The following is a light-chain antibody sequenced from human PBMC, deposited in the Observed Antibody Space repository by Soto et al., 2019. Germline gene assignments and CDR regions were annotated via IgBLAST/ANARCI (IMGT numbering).Light chain of an antibody. J-gene: IGLJ2*01. CDR2: STN. CDR1: SSNIGSNS. CDR3: AAWDDSLNGEVV. Sequence: QPVLTQPPSASGTPGQRVTISCSRSSSNIGSNSVNWYQQVPGTAPKLLIYSTNQRPSGVPDRFSGSKSDTSASLAISGLQSEDEADYYCAAWDDSLNGEVVFGGGTKLTVL. V-gene: IGLV1-44*01.